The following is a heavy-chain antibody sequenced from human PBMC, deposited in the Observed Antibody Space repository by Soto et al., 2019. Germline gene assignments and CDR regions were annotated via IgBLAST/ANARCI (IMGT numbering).Heavy chain of an antibody. Sequence: GGSLRLSCAASGFIFDIYSMTRVRHAPGKGLEWVSSISSSSSYIYYADSVKGRCTISRDNAENSLYLQMSSLRADDTAVYYCARDRGAASDIRYYYYGIDVWGQGTTVTVSS. V-gene: IGHV3-21*01. J-gene: IGHJ6*02. D-gene: IGHD3-10*01. CDR1: GFIFDIYS. CDR2: ISSSSSYI. CDR3: ARDRGAASDIRYYYYGIDV.